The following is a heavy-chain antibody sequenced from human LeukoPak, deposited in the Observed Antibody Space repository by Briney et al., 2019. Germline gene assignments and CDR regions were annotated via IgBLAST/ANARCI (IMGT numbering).Heavy chain of an antibody. CDR3: ATRQNRIDY. CDR1: GGSISSYY. J-gene: IGHJ4*02. V-gene: IGHV4-59*01. Sequence: SETLSLTCTVSGGSISSYYWSWIRQPPGKGGEWIGYIYYSGSTNYTPSLKSRVTISVDTSKSQFSLKLISVTAADTAVYYCATRQNRIDYWGQGTLVTVSS. D-gene: IGHD6-6*01. CDR2: IYYSGST.